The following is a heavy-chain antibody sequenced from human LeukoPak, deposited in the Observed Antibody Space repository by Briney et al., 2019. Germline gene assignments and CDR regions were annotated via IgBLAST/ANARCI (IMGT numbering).Heavy chain of an antibody. J-gene: IGHJ4*02. CDR1: GFTFSSYA. CDR2: ISGSGGST. D-gene: IGHD2-15*01. V-gene: IGHV3-23*01. Sequence: GGSLRLSCAASGFTFSSYAMSWVRQAPGKGLEWVSAISGSGGSTYYADSVKGRFTISGDNSKNTLYLQMNSLRAEDTAVYYCAKAIFVVVVAAHFDYWGQGTLVTVSS. CDR3: AKAIFVVVVAAHFDY.